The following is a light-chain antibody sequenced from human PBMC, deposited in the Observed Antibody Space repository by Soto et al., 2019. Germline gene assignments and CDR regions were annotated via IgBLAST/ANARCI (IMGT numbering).Light chain of an antibody. J-gene: IGLJ1*01. V-gene: IGLV2-14*01. CDR2: EVN. CDR1: SSDVGGYNY. CDR3: TSCITANTRCV. Sequence: QPAFVSGPPGQAITISCTGTSSDVGGYNYVSWYQQHPGKAPKLMIFEVNYRPSGVSDRFSGSKSGNTASLTITGLQAEDEADYYCTSCITANTRCVFGSGTKVTVL.